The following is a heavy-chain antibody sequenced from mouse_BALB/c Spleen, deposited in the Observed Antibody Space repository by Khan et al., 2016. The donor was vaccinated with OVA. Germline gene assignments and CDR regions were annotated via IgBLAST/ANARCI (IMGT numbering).Heavy chain of an antibody. CDR3: ATSGHYGGNYDFGMDY. V-gene: IGHV1-7*01. Sequence: QVQLQQSGAELAKPGASVKMSCKASGYTLTTYWMHWIKQRPGQGLGWIGYINPDTGYNECEQKFKDKATLPADKSSSTAYMQLRSLTSEDSAVDYCATSGHYGGNYDFGMDYWGQGTSVTVSS. J-gene: IGHJ4*01. CDR2: INPDTGYN. D-gene: IGHD1-1*01. CDR1: GYTLTTYW.